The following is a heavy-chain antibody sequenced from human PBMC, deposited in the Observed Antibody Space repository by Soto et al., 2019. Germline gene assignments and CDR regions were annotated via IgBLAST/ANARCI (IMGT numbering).Heavy chain of an antibody. J-gene: IGHJ5*02. D-gene: IGHD6-6*01. Sequence: ASVKVSCKASGYTFTGYYMHWVRQAPGQGLEWMGWINPNSGGTNYAQKFQGWVTMTRDTSISTAYMELSRLRSDDTAVYYCGRGEDSIHRPFDPRGQGTLVIVSS. CDR1: GYTFTGYY. CDR2: INPNSGGT. CDR3: GRGEDSIHRPFDP. V-gene: IGHV1-2*04.